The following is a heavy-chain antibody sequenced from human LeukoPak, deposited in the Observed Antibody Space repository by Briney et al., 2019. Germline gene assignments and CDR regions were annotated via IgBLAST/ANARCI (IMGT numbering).Heavy chain of an antibody. CDR2: INHSGST. V-gene: IGHV4-34*01. Sequence: SETLSLTCAVYGGSFSGYYWSWIRQPPGKGLEWIGEINHSGSTNYNPSLKSRVTILVDTSKNQFSLKLSSVTAADTAVYYCARDDGSSGMDVWGQGTTVTVSS. D-gene: IGHD3-22*01. CDR1: GGSFSGYY. J-gene: IGHJ6*02. CDR3: ARDDGSSGMDV.